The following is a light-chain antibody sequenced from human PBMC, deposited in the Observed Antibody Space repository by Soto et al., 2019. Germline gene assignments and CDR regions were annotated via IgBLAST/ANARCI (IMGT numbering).Light chain of an antibody. V-gene: IGKV1-33*01. CDR3: QQYYGLPPLT. J-gene: IGKJ5*01. CDR2: KAS. CDR1: QSFNNW. Sequence: DTQMTQSPSSLSASVGDRVTITCRASQSFNNWLAWYQQKPGKAPKLLIYKASKLAKGVTSRCSGSGSGTDFSFIITSLQREDLATYYCQQYYGLPPLTFGQGTRLETK.